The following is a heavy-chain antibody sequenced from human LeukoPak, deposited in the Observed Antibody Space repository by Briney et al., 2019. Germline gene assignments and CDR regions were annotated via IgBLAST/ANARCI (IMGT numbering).Heavy chain of an antibody. CDR2: TRNKAKSYST. CDR3: SRDVSTVPGSSAFDM. CDR1: GFTLSDHY. Sequence: GGSLRPSCAASGFTLSDHYIDWVRQAPGKGLEWVGRTRNKAKSYSTEYAASVKGRFIISRDDSKNSLYLQMNSLKTEDTAVYYCSRDVSTVPGSSAFDMWGQGTMVTVSS. V-gene: IGHV3-72*01. D-gene: IGHD4-11*01. J-gene: IGHJ3*02.